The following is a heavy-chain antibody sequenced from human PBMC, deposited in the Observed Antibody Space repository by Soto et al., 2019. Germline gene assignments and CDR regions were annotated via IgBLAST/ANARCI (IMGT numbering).Heavy chain of an antibody. D-gene: IGHD3-3*01. CDR3: AGPSRDFWNGYPYYYGMDV. Sequence: SETLSLTCTVSGDSINNYYWSWIRQPAGKGLEWIGRIHVSGKTNYNPSLKSRVTMSLDMSKNHFSLRLSSVTAADTAVYYCAGPSRDFWNGYPYYYGMDVWGQGTTVTVSS. V-gene: IGHV4-4*07. J-gene: IGHJ6*02. CDR1: GDSINNYY. CDR2: IHVSGKT.